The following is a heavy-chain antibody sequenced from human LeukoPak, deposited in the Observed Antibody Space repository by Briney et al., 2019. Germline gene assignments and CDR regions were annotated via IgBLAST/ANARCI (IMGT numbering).Heavy chain of an antibody. D-gene: IGHD3-16*01. CDR1: GGSFSDYY. J-gene: IGHJ4*02. V-gene: IGHV4-34*01. CDR2: ISPSGST. Sequence: PSETLSLTCAVYGGSFSDYYWSWIRQPPGKGLEWIGEISPSGSTNYKTSLKSRVTISMDTSKNQFSLKLSSVTAADTAVYYCARLSDDYVLGIDYWGQGTLVTVSS. CDR3: ARLSDDYVLGIDY.